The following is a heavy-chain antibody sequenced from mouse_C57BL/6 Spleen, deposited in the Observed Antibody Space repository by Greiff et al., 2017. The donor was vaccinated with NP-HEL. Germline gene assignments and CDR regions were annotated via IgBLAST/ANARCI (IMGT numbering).Heavy chain of an antibody. D-gene: IGHD1-1*01. J-gene: IGHJ1*03. CDR1: GYTFTSYW. Sequence: QVQLQQPGAELVKPGASVKMSCKASGYTFTSYWITWVKQRPGQGLEWIGDIYPGSGRTNYNEKFKSKATLTVDTSSSTAYMQLSSLTSEDSAVYYCATYGYGSRGDWYFDVWGTGTTVTVSS. CDR3: ATYGYGSRGDWYFDV. V-gene: IGHV1-55*01. CDR2: IYPGSGRT.